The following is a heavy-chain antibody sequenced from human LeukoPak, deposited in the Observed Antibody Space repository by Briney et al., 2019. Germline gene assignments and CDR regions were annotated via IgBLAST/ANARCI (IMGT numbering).Heavy chain of an antibody. CDR2: VYYSGGT. D-gene: IGHD5-24*01. CDR1: GGSISSYH. CDR3: VRDRELTY. J-gene: IGHJ4*02. V-gene: IGHV4-59*01. Sequence: PSETLSLTCTVSGGSISSYHWSWIRQPPGKGLEWIGHVYYSGGTNYNPSLKSRVTISADTSKNQFSLKLTSVTAADTAMYYCVRDRELTYWGQGTLVTVSS.